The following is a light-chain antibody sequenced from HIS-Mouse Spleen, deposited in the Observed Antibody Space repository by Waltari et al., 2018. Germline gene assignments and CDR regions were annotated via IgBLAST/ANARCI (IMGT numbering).Light chain of an antibody. CDR3: QQYGSSPPALT. J-gene: IGKJ4*01. CDR1: QSVSSSY. Sequence: DIVLTQSPGTLSLSPGERATLTFRASQSVSSSYLAWYQQKPGQAPRLLIYGASSRATGIPDRFSGSGSGTDFTLTISRLEPEDFAVYYCQQYGSSPPALTFGGGTKVEIK. V-gene: IGKV3-20*01. CDR2: GAS.